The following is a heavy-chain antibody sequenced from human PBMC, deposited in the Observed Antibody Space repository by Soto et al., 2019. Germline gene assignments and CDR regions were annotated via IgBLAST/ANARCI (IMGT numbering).Heavy chain of an antibody. Sequence: EVQLVESGGGLVRPGGSLRLSCAASGFTFSYYWMHWVRQAPGKGLVWVSRIHSDGSSTTYADFVKGRFIICRDNARNTVDLQLNSVRVEDTAVYYCARVDRGALDLWGQGTVVTVSS. CDR1: GFTFSYYW. D-gene: IGHD1-26*01. V-gene: IGHV3-74*01. CDR2: IHSDGSST. J-gene: IGHJ3*01. CDR3: ARVDRGALDL.